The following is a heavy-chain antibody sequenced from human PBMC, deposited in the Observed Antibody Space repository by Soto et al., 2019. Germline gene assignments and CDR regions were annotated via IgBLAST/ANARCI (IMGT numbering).Heavy chain of an antibody. CDR1: GLIFSNYK. Sequence: GGSLRLSCAASGLIFSNYKMHWVRQAPGKGLVWVSRINTDGSIIDYADSLKGRFTVSRDNAKNTLYLQMYSLRADDTAVYYCARDTDGLHYWGQGTLVTVSS. CDR3: ARDTDGLHY. J-gene: IGHJ4*02. CDR2: INTDGSII. V-gene: IGHV3-74*01.